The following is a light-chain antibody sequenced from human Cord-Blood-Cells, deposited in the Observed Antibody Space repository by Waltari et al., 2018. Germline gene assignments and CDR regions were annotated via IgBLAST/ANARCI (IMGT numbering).Light chain of an antibody. J-gene: IGKJ2*01. V-gene: IGKV1-39*01. CDR3: QQSYSTQYT. CDR1: QSISSY. Sequence: DIQMTQSPSSLSASVGDRVTLTCRASQSISSYLNWYQQKPGKAPKLLIYAASSLQSGVPSRFSGSGSGTDCTLTISSLQPEDFATYYCQQSYSTQYTVGQGTKLEIK. CDR2: AAS.